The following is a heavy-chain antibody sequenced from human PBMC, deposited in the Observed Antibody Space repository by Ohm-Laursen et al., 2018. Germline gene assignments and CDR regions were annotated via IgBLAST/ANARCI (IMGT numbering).Heavy chain of an antibody. CDR2: INHGGST. CDR3: ARGNGSSATGKYFFDY. CDR1: GGSISSYY. J-gene: IGHJ4*02. Sequence: TLSLTCTVSGGSISSYYWSWIRQPPGKGLEWIGEINHGGSTNYSPSLKSRVTISIDTSKNQFSLKVSSVTAADTAVYYCARGNGSSATGKYFFDYWGQGTLVTVSS. D-gene: IGHD6-6*01. V-gene: IGHV4-34*01.